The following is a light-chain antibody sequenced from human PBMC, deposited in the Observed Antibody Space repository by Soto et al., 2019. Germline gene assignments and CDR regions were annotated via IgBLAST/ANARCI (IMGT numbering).Light chain of an antibody. CDR2: GAS. Sequence: EIVLTQSPGTLSLSPGXRATLSCRASQSVSSSYLAWYQQKPGQAPRLLIYGASSRATGIPERFSGSGSGTDFTLTISRLEPEDFAVYYCQQYGSSIKTFGQGTKVDIK. V-gene: IGKV3-20*01. CDR1: QSVSSSY. J-gene: IGKJ1*01. CDR3: QQYGSSIKT.